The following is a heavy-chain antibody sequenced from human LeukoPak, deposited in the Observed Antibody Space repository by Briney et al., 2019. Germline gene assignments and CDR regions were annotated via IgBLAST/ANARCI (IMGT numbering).Heavy chain of an antibody. CDR2: IYYSGST. CDR3: ARMVEGYDSSGYSLYNWFDP. J-gene: IGHJ5*02. CDR1: GSSISSYY. D-gene: IGHD3-22*01. V-gene: IGHV4-59*01. Sequence: SETLSLTCTVSGSSISSYYWSWIRQPPGKGLEWIGYIYYSGSTNYNPSLKSRVTISVDTSKNQFSLKLSSVTAADTAVYYCARMVEGYDSSGYSLYNWFDPWGQGTLVTVSS.